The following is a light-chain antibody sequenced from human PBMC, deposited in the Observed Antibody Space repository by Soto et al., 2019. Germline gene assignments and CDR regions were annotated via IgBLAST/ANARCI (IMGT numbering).Light chain of an antibody. Sequence: ENVLTQSPGTLSLSPGERATLSCRASQSFSSSYLAWYQQKPGQAPRLLIYGTSTRATVVPDRFSGSGSQTDFTLTISRREPEDYAVYYCQQYGSLGTFGHGTRVEIK. CDR1: QSFSSSY. CDR2: GTS. V-gene: IGKV3-20*01. J-gene: IGKJ1*01. CDR3: QQYGSLGT.